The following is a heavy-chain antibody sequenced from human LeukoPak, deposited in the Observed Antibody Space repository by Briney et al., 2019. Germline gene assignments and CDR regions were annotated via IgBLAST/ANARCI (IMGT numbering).Heavy chain of an antibody. J-gene: IGHJ4*02. CDR2: ISWNSGSI. D-gene: IGHD3-16*01. CDR3: AKARSTLFDYFDY. Sequence: GGSLRLSCAGSGFTFSSYAMTWVRQAPGKGLEWVSGISWNSGSIGYADSVKGRFTISRDNAKNSLYLQMNSLRAEDTALYYCAKARSTLFDYFDYWGQGTLVTVSS. CDR1: GFTFSSYA. V-gene: IGHV3-9*01.